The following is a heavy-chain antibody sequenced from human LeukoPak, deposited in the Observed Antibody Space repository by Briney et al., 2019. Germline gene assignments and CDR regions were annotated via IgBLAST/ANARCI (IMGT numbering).Heavy chain of an antibody. Sequence: SETLSLTCTVSGGSISSSSYYWGWIRQPPGKGLEWIGSIYYSGSTYYNPSLKSRVTISVDTSKNQFSLKLSSVTAADTAVYYCARARRRRTMIVVVINDAFDIWGQGTMVTVSS. CDR3: ARARRRRTMIVVVINDAFDI. J-gene: IGHJ3*02. V-gene: IGHV4-39*07. CDR1: GGSISSSSYY. CDR2: IYYSGST. D-gene: IGHD3-22*01.